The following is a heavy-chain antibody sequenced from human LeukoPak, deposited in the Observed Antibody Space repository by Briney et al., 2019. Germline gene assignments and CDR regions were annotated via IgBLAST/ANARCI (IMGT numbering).Heavy chain of an antibody. D-gene: IGHD6-13*01. CDR1: GGSISSSSYY. V-gene: IGHV4-39*07. CDR3: ARWTGSSWYFGY. CDR2: IYYSGST. J-gene: IGHJ4*02. Sequence: PSETLSLTCTVSGGSISSSSYYWGWIRQPPGKGLEWIRSIYYSGSTYYNPSLKSRVTISVDTSKNQFSLKLSSVTAADTAVYYCARWTGSSWYFGYWGQGTLVTVSS.